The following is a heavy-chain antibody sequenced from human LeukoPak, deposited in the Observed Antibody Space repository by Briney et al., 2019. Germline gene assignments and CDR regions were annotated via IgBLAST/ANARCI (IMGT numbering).Heavy chain of an antibody. CDR3: AREARGLDY. J-gene: IGHJ4*02. CDR2: IYPGDSDT. D-gene: IGHD3-10*01. Sequence: GESLKISFKGSGYSFTSYWIGWGRQMPGKGLEGMGIIYPGDSDTRYSPSFQGQVTISADKSISTAYLQWSSLEASATAMYYCAREARGLDYWGQGTLVTVSS. V-gene: IGHV5-51*01. CDR1: GYSFTSYW.